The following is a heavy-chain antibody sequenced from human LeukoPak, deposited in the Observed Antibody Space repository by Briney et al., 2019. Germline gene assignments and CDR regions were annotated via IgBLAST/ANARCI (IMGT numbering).Heavy chain of an antibody. J-gene: IGHJ4*02. CDR1: GFTFSIYG. CDR2: LPYDGSNK. Sequence: GKSLRLSCAASGFTFSIYGMHWVRQAQGKWLEWEAALPYDGSNKYYADSGKGPFSISRDNSKNTLYVQMNRLRDEETAVYYCAKGRSKIAVESLPLDSWGQETLVTVSS. CDR3: AKGRSKIAVESLPLDS. D-gene: IGHD6-19*01. V-gene: IGHV3-30*18.